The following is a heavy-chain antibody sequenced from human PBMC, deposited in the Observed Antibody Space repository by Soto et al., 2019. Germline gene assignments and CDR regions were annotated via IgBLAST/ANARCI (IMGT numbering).Heavy chain of an antibody. CDR1: GFTFSDYY. V-gene: IGHV3-11*01. Sequence: GGSLRLSCAASGFTFSDYYMSWIRQAPGKGLEWVSYISSSGTTKYYADSVKGRFTISRDNAKNSLYLQMNSLRAADTAVYYCARDFAVVAATVDLWGQGTLVTVSS. D-gene: IGHD2-15*01. J-gene: IGHJ5*02. CDR3: ARDFAVVAATVDL. CDR2: ISSSGTTK.